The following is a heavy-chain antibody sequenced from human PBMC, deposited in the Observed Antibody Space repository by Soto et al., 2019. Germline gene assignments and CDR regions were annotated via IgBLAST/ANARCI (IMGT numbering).Heavy chain of an antibody. V-gene: IGHV4-59*08. Sequence: SETLSLTCIVPGGSISSYYWSWIRQSPGKGLEWIGYIYYTGNTNYNPSLRSRVTISLDTSKNQFSLNLNSVTAADTAVYYCAGHLGYCDTNPGSPYKWFDPWGQGTLVTVSS. CDR2: IYYTGNT. CDR3: AGHLGYCDTNPGSPYKWFDP. D-gene: IGHD3-16*01. CDR1: GGSISSYY. J-gene: IGHJ5*02.